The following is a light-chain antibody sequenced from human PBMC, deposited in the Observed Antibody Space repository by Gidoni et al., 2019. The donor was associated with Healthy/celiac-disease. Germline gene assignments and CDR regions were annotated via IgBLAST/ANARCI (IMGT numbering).Light chain of an antibody. CDR1: QSISSY. Sequence: DIQMTQSPSSLSASVGDRVTITCRASQSISSYLNWYQQKPGKAPKLLIYAASSLQSGVPSRFNGSGSGTDFTLTISSLQPEDFATYYCQQSYSTPFTFXPXTKVXIK. CDR3: QQSYSTPFT. CDR2: AAS. J-gene: IGKJ3*01. V-gene: IGKV1-39*01.